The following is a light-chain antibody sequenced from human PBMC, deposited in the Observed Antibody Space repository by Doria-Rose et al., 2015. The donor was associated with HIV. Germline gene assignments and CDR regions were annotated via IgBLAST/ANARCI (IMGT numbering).Light chain of an antibody. CDR1: SSDVGGYNL. V-gene: IGLV2-14*02. Sequence: SVLTQPASVSGSPGQSIPTSCTGTSSDVGGYNLVSWYQQHPGTAPKVMIYDVSKRPSGVSNRYSGSKSGNTASLTISGLQADDEGDYHCSSYTSSSTLVFGGGTKLTVL. CDR2: DVS. CDR3: SSYTSSSTLV. J-gene: IGLJ2*01.